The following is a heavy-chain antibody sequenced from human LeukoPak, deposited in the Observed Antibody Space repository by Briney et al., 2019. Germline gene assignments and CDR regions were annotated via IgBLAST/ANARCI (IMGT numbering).Heavy chain of an antibody. D-gene: IGHD3-3*01. J-gene: IGHJ6*02. Sequence: ASVKVSCKASGYTFTSYDISWVRQAPGQGLEWMGWISAYNGNTNYAQKLQGRVTMTTDTSTSTAYMELRSLRSDDTAVYYCARVPKSSYDFWSGYYTHLDYYYGMDVWGQGTTVTVSS. V-gene: IGHV1-18*01. CDR3: ARVPKSSYDFWSGYYTHLDYYYGMDV. CDR2: ISAYNGNT. CDR1: GYTFTSYD.